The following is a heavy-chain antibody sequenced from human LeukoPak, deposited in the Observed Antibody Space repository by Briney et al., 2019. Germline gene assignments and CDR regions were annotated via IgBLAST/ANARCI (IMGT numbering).Heavy chain of an antibody. Sequence: GGSLRLSCAASGFTFSSYGMHWVRQAPGKGLEWVAFIRYDGSNKYYADSVKGRFTISRDNSKNTLYLQMNSLRAEDTAVYYCAKDQGYYDSSGYYSPGAFDIWGQGTMVTVSS. CDR3: AKDQGYYDSSGYYSPGAFDI. D-gene: IGHD3-22*01. CDR2: IRYDGSNK. V-gene: IGHV3-30*02. J-gene: IGHJ3*02. CDR1: GFTFSSYG.